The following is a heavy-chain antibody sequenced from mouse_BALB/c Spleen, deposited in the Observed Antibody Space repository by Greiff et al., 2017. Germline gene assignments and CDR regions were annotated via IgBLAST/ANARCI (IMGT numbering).Heavy chain of an antibody. CDR1: GYTFTDYY. CDR3: AREGAMDY. J-gene: IGHJ4*01. CDR2: VNPYNGGT. V-gene: IGHV1-19*01. Sequence: EVQLQQSGPELVKPGASVKMSCKASGYTFTDYYMDWVKQSHGESFEWIGRVNPYNGGTSYNQKFKGKATLTVDKSSSTAYMELNSLTSEDSAVYYCAREGAMDYWGQGTSVTVSS.